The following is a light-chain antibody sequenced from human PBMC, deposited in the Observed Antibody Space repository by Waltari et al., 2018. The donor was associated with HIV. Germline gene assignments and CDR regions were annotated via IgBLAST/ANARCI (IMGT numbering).Light chain of an antibody. CDR2: LGS. CDR1: QSLLHSNGYNY. J-gene: IGKJ4*01. Sequence: DIVMTQSPLSLPVTPGEPVSISCRSSQSLLHSNGYNYLDWYLQKPGQSPQLLIYLGSNRASGVPDRFSGSGSGTDFTLKISRVEAEDVGIYYCMQALQTRLTFGGGTKVEIK. V-gene: IGKV2-28*01. CDR3: MQALQTRLT.